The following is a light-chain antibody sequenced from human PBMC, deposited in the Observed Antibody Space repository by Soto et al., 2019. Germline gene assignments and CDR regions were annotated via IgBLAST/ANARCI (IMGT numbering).Light chain of an antibody. V-gene: IGKV3-15*01. CDR1: QSVSSN. CDR2: GAS. Sequence: EIVMTQSPATLSVSPGERATLSCRASQSVSSNLAWYQQKPGQAPRLLIYGASTRATGIPARFSGSGSGTEFTLTISSLQPEDFAVYYCQQYNNWPQTFGGGTKVEIK. J-gene: IGKJ4*01. CDR3: QQYNNWPQT.